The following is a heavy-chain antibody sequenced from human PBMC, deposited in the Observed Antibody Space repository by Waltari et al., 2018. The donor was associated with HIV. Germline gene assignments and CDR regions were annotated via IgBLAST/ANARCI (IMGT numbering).Heavy chain of an antibody. V-gene: IGHV3-11*01. J-gene: IGHJ4*02. CDR2: SSNSGDII. CDR1: GFNFSDSY. D-gene: IGHD3-22*01. CDR3: ARDRWYYFDTSDYFYDY. Sequence: QVQLVESGGGLVKPGGSLRLYCAASGFNFSDSYMTWIRQAPGKGLEWISYSSNSGDIIDYADSVKGRFTISRDNAKNSLYLQMNSLRAEDTAVYYCARDRWYYFDTSDYFYDYWGQGTLVTVSS.